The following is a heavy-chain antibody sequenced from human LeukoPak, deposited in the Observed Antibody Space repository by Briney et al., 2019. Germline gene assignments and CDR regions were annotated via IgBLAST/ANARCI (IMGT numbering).Heavy chain of an antibody. CDR3: ARLKQLDIDY. Sequence: SETVSLTCTVPGGSISNYYWSWIRQPAGKGLEWIGRIYTSGSTNYNPSLKSRVTISIDKSKNQFSLKLTSVTAADTAVYYCARLKQLDIDYWGQGTLVTVSS. CDR1: GGSISNYY. V-gene: IGHV4-4*07. J-gene: IGHJ4*02. CDR2: IYTSGST. D-gene: IGHD6-6*01.